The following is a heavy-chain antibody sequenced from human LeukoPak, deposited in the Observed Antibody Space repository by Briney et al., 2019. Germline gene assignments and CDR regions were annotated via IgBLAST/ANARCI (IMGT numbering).Heavy chain of an antibody. V-gene: IGHV4-4*08. CDR1: GGSISSYY. CDR2: IYSSGST. J-gene: IGHJ6*02. Sequence: SETLSLTCTVSGGSISSYYWSWIRQPPGKELEWIGYIYSSGSTNYNPSLKSRVTISVDTSKNQFSLKLSSVTAADTAVYYCARDDLLHSVHYGMDVWGQGTTVTVSS. CDR3: ARDDLLHSVHYGMDV. D-gene: IGHD3/OR15-3a*01.